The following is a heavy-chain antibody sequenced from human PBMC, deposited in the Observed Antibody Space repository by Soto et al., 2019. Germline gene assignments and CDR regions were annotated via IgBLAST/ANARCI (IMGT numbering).Heavy chain of an antibody. J-gene: IGHJ5*02. CDR1: GYTFTSYD. D-gene: IGHD3-10*01. CDR2: MNPNRGNT. CDR3: AREGRETYYGSGWFDP. V-gene: IGHV1-8*01. Sequence: QVQLVQSGAEVKKPGASVKVSCKASGYTFTSYDINWVRQATGQGLEWMGWMNPNRGNTGYAQKFQGRVTMTRNTSISTAYMGLSSLRSEDTAVYYCAREGRETYYGSGWFDPWGQGILVTVSS.